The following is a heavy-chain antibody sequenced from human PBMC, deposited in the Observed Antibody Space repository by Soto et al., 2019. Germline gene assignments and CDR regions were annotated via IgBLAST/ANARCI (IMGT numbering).Heavy chain of an antibody. D-gene: IGHD2-8*01. CDR3: ARERCTNGVCYPRGNWFDP. J-gene: IGHJ5*02. Sequence: TSETLSLTCGVYGGYFSGYGGSWIRQPAGEGLEWIGRIYTSGSTNYSPSLKSRVTMSVDTSKNQFSLKLSSVTAADTAVYYCARERCTNGVCYPRGNWFDPWGQGTLVTVSS. CDR2: IYTSGST. CDR1: GGYFSGYG. V-gene: IGHV4-4*07.